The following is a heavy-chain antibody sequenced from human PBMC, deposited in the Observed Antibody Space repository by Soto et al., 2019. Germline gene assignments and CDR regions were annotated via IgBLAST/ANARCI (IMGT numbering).Heavy chain of an antibody. Sequence: PSETLSLTCAVSGGSISSGGYSWSWIRQPPGKGLEWIGYIYHSGSTYYNPSLKSRVTISVDRSKNQFSLKLSSVTAADTAVYYCARDLYYYDSSGYYVNWFDPWGQGTLVTVS. V-gene: IGHV4-30-2*01. CDR2: IYHSGST. CDR3: ARDLYYYDSSGYYVNWFDP. J-gene: IGHJ5*02. CDR1: GGSISSGGYS. D-gene: IGHD3-22*01.